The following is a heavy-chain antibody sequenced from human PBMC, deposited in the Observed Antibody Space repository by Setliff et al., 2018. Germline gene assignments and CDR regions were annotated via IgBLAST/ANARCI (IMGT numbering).Heavy chain of an antibody. Sequence: ASETLSLTCAVSGYSISSGYYWGWIRQPPGKGLEWIGSIYHSWSTYYNPSLKSRFTIAVDTSKNQFSLKLSSVTAADTAVYYCARDPHFASWGQGTLVTVSS. CDR3: ARDPHFAS. CDR2: IYHSWST. CDR1: GYSISSGYY. V-gene: IGHV4-38-2*02. J-gene: IGHJ4*02.